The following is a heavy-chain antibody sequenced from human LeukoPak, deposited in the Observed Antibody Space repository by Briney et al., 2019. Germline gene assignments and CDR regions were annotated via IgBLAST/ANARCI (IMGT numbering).Heavy chain of an antibody. CDR3: ARVNRYYGSGSYYNKGVYFDY. Sequence: GGSLRLSCAASGFTFSNYWMAWVRQAPGKGLEWVASIKQDGSEKNYVDSVKGRFTISRGNAKNSLYLQMNSLRAEDTAVYYCARVNRYYGSGSYYNKGVYFDYWGQGTLVTVSS. J-gene: IGHJ4*02. V-gene: IGHV3-7*01. CDR1: GFTFSNYW. CDR2: IKQDGSEK. D-gene: IGHD3-10*01.